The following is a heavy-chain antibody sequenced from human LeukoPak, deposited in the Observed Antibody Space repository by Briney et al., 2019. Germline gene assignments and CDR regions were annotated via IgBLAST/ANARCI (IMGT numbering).Heavy chain of an antibody. CDR3: ARDSYYYDSSGYYYYYYYMDV. CDR1: GYTFTGYY. D-gene: IGHD3-22*01. J-gene: IGHJ6*03. CDR2: INPNSGGT. V-gene: IGHV1-2*02. Sequence: ASVKVSCKASGYTFTGYYMHWVRQAPGQGPEWMGWINPNSGGTNYAQKFQGRVTMTRDTSISTAYMELSRLRSDDTAVYYCARDSYYYDSSGYYYYYYYMDVWGKGTTVTVSS.